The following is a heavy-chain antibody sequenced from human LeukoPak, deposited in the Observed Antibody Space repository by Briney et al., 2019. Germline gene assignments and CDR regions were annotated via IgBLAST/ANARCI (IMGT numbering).Heavy chain of an antibody. CDR2: ISGSGDNT. D-gene: IGHD4-17*01. V-gene: IGHV3-23*01. J-gene: IGHJ4*02. CDR1: GFTFSSYA. CDR3: AKKNGDYVTYHFDY. Sequence: GGSLRLSCAASGFTFSSYAMNWVRQAPGKGLEWVSGISGSGDNTYYADSVKGRFTISRDNSKNTLYLQMNSLRADDTAVYYCAKKNGDYVTYHFDYWGQGSLVTASS.